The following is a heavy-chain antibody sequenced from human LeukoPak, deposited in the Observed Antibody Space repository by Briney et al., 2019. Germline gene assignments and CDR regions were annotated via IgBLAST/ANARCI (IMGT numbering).Heavy chain of an antibody. CDR2: ISYDGSSK. V-gene: IGHV3-30*18. D-gene: IGHD3-3*01. CDR1: GFTFSSYG. Sequence: GRSLRLSCAASGFTFSSYGMHWVRQAPGKGLEWVAVISYDGSSKYYADSVKGRFTISRDNSKNTLYLQMNSLRAEDTAVYYCAKDPRIYDFWSGYQTPHGNWFDPWGQGTLVTVSS. CDR3: AKDPRIYDFWSGYQTPHGNWFDP. J-gene: IGHJ5*02.